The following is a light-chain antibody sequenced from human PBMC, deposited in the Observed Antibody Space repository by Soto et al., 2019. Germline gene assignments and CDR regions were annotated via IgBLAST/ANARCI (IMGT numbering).Light chain of an antibody. CDR3: QQYYDWPT. Sequence: PGERATLSCRASQRITTVAWYQQKPGQAPRLLIYGLSIRAPGVPARFSVSGSGTEFTLTISSLQSEDFAVYFCQQYYDWPTFGQGTKVDI. CDR2: GLS. CDR1: QRITT. J-gene: IGKJ1*01. V-gene: IGKV3-15*01.